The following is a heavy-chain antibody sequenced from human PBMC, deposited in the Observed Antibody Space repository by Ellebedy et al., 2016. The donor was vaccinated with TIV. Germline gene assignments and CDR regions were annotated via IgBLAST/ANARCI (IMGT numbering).Heavy chain of an antibody. CDR3: AKDFGNSSGWDFDY. J-gene: IGHJ4*02. D-gene: IGHD6-19*01. CDR2: ISYDGSNK. Sequence: GGSLRLSXAASGFTLSSYGMHWVRQAPGKGLEWVAVISYDGSNKYYADSVKGRFTISRDNSKNTLYLQMNSLRAEDTAVYYCAKDFGNSSGWDFDYWGQGTLVTVSS. V-gene: IGHV3-30*18. CDR1: GFTLSSYG.